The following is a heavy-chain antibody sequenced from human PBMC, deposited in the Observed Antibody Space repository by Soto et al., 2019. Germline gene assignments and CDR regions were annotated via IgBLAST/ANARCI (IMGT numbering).Heavy chain of an antibody. CDR2: INHSGST. CDR3: ARDRLPAMVRGVTLKGWFDP. Sequence: QVQLQQWGAGLLKPSETLSLTCAVYGGSFSGYYWSWIRQPPGKGLEWFGEINHSGSTNYNPSLKSRVTISVDTSKNQFSLKLSSVTAADTAVYYCARDRLPAMVRGVTLKGWFDPWGQGTLVTVSS. D-gene: IGHD3-10*01. V-gene: IGHV4-34*01. J-gene: IGHJ5*02. CDR1: GGSFSGYY.